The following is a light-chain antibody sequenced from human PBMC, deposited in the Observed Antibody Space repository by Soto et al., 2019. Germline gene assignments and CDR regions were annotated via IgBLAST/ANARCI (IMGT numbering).Light chain of an antibody. J-gene: IGLJ1*01. Sequence: ALAQPRSVSGSPGQSVTISCTGSSSDVGGYNYVSWYQQQPGKAPKLLIYDVTIRTAGVSDRFSGSKSGNTASLTISGLQAEDDGDYYCCSYAGTYTFFVFGTGTKVTVL. CDR3: CSYAGTYTFFV. V-gene: IGLV2-11*01. CDR2: DVT. CDR1: SSDVGGYNY.